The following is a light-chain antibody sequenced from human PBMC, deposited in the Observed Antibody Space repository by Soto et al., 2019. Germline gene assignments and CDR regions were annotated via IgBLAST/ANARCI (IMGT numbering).Light chain of an antibody. J-gene: IGKJ5*01. Sequence: EIVMTQSPCTLSLSPCERSSLSCRAGQGVTTNFAWYQQKSGQSPRLLIYDVSIRATGVPARFSGTGSETDFTLTISGLQSEDSAVYFCQQYNNWPISFGQGTRLEIK. V-gene: IGKV3-15*01. CDR3: QQYNNWPIS. CDR2: DVS. CDR1: QGVTTN.